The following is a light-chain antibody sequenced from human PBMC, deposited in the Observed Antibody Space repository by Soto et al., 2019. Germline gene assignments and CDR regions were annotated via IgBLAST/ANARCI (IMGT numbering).Light chain of an antibody. Sequence: EVVLTQSPGTLPLSPGERATLSCRASQSVSSYLAWYQQKPGQAPRLLIYGASNRATGIPDRFSGSGSGTDFTLTISRLEPEDFAVYYCQQYGSSGTFGQGTKVDIK. CDR2: GAS. J-gene: IGKJ1*01. CDR3: QQYGSSGT. CDR1: QSVSSY. V-gene: IGKV3-20*01.